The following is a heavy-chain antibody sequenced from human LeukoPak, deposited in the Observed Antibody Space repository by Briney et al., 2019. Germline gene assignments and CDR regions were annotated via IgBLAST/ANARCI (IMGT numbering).Heavy chain of an antibody. CDR2: ISGSGGRT. Sequence: PGASLRLSCAASGFTFSSYAMSWVRQAPGKGLEWVSTISGSGGRTDYADSVKGRFTISRDNSKNTLYLQMNSLRAEDTAVYYCARDRVWFDPWGQGTLVTVSS. V-gene: IGHV3-23*01. CDR3: ARDRVWFDP. J-gene: IGHJ5*02. CDR1: GFTFSSYA. D-gene: IGHD6-13*01.